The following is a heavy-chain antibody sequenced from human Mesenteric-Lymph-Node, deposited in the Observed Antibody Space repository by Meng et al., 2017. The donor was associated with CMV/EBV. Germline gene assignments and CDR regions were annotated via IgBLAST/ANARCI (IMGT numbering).Heavy chain of an antibody. CDR1: GFTFSSYW. D-gene: IGHD3-3*01. Sequence: GGSLRLSCTASGFTFSSYWMHWVRQAPGKGLVWVSRINSDGSSTSYADSVKGRFTISRDNAKNSLYLQMNSLRAEDTALYYCAKGGVTIFGVSTDYYYAMDVWGQGTTVTVSS. V-gene: IGHV3-74*01. CDR2: INSDGSST. J-gene: IGHJ6*02. CDR3: AKGGVTIFGVSTDYYYAMDV.